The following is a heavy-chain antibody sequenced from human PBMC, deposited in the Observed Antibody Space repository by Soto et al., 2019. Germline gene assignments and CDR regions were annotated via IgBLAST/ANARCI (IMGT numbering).Heavy chain of an antibody. D-gene: IGHD3-3*01. CDR2: IYYSGRT. CDR1: GVSVSSGSYY. V-gene: IGHV4-61*01. J-gene: IGHJ6*02. CDR3: ARDIRAHYDFWSGSYYYGLDV. Sequence: SETLSLTCTVSGVSVSSGSYYWSWIRQPPGKGLEWIGYIYYSGRTNYNPSLKSRFTISVDTSKNQFSLKLSSVTAADTAVYYCARDIRAHYDFWSGSYYYGLDVWGQGTTVTVSX.